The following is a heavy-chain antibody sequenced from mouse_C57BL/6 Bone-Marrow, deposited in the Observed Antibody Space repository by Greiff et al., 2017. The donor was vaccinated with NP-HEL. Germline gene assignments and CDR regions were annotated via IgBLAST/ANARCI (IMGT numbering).Heavy chain of an antibody. J-gene: IGHJ3*01. V-gene: IGHV1-81*01. D-gene: IGHD1-1*01. Sequence: VQRVESGAELARPGASVKLSCKASGYTFTSYGISWVKQRTGQGLEWIGEIYPRSGNTYYNEKFKGKATLTADKSSSPASMELRSLTSEDFAVYFCGGYYYGSTPGFAYWGQGTLVTVSA. CDR1: GYTFTSYG. CDR2: IYPRSGNT. CDR3: GGYYYGSTPGFAY.